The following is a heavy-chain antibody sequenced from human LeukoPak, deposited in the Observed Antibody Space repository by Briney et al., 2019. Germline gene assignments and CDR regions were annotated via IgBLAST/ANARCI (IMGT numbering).Heavy chain of an antibody. J-gene: IGHJ4*02. CDR2: INHSGST. CDR3: ARGRLLWFGGQYYFDY. CDR1: GGSLSGYY. Sequence: SETLSLTCAVYGGSLSGYYWSWIRQPPGKGLEWIGEINHSGSTNYNPSLKSRVTISVDTSKNQFSLKLSSVTAADTAVYYCARGRLLWFGGQYYFDYWGQGTLVTVSS. D-gene: IGHD3-10*01. V-gene: IGHV4-34*01.